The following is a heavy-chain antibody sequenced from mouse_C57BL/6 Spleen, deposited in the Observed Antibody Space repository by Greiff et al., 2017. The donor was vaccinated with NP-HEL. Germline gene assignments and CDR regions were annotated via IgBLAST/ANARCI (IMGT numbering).Heavy chain of an antibody. CDR2: IRNKANGYTT. J-gene: IGHJ2*01. D-gene: IGHD2-2*01. V-gene: IGHV7-3*01. CDR1: GFTFTDYY. Sequence: EVQLVESGGGLVQPGGSLSLSCAASGFTFTDYYMSWVRQPPGKALEWLGFIRNKANGYTTEYSASVKGRFTISRDNSQSILYLQMNALRAEDSATYYCARSSLWLPFDYWGQGTTLTVSS. CDR3: ARSSLWLPFDY.